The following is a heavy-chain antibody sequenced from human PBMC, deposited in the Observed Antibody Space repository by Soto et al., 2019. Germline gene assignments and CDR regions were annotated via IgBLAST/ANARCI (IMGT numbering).Heavy chain of an antibody. D-gene: IGHD2-2*01. CDR2: IILISGTA. V-gene: IGHV1-69*01. Sequence: QVQLVQSGAEVKKPGSSVKVSCKASGGTFSSYAISWVRQAPGQGLEWMGGIILISGTANYAQKFQGRVTITADESTSTAYMELSSLRSEDTAVYYCARSQGSSTSLELYYYYYYGMDVWGQGTTVTVSS. CDR3: ARSQGSSTSLELYYYYYYGMDV. CDR1: GGTFSSYA. J-gene: IGHJ6*02.